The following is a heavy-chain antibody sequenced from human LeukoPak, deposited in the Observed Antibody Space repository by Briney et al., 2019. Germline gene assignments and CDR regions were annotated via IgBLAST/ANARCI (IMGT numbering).Heavy chain of an antibody. J-gene: IGHJ4*02. CDR1: GFTFSSYS. Sequence: PGGSLRLSCAASGFTFSSYSMNWVRQAPGKGLEWVANIRQDGSEKYYVDSVKGRFTISRDNAKNSLYLQMNSLRAEDTAVYYCARGPPGWRPYYGDNGGYWGQGTLVTVSS. V-gene: IGHV3-7*01. CDR3: ARGPPGWRPYYGDNGGY. CDR2: IRQDGSEK. D-gene: IGHD4-23*01.